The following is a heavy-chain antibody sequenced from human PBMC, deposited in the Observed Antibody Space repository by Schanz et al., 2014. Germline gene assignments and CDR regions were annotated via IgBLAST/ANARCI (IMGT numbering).Heavy chain of an antibody. J-gene: IGHJ4*02. CDR3: ARAAGPVDY. Sequence: QVQLQESGPGLVKPSQTLSLTCAVSGGSISSGGYTWSWIRQPPGKGLEWIGYIYYSGSTYYNPSLKSRFTISVDTPKTHFSLMLGSVTAADTAVYYCARAAGPVDYWGQGTLVTVSS. CDR1: GGSISSGGYT. CDR2: IYYSGST. D-gene: IGHD6-13*01. V-gene: IGHV4-30-4*07.